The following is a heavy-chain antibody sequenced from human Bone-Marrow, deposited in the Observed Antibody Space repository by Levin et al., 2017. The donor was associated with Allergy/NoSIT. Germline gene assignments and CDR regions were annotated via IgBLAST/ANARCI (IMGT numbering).Heavy chain of an antibody. CDR3: AEDMGEYYYYYGMDV. CDR1: GFTFYDYA. V-gene: IGHV3-9*01. Sequence: GGSLRLSCAASGFTFYDYAMHWVRQAPGKGLEWVSGISWNGVYIGYADSVKGRFTISRDKAKNSLYLQMNSLRVEDTALYYCAEDMGEYYYYYGMDVWGQGTTVTVSS. J-gene: IGHJ6*02. CDR2: ISWNGVYI. D-gene: IGHD3-16*01.